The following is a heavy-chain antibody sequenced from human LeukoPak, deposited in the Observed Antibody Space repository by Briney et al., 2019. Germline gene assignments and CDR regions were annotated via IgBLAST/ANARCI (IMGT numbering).Heavy chain of an antibody. CDR1: GGSISSSSHY. J-gene: IGHJ4*02. D-gene: IGHD5-18*01. V-gene: IGHV4-39*01. CDR2: IYYSGST. Sequence: SETLSLTCTVSGGSISSSSHYWGWIPQPLGKGLEWIGRIYYSGSTYYNPSLKSRVTISVDTTKNQFSQKLSSVTAADTAVYYCARLCDTAMEYHFDYWGQGNLVTVSS. CDR3: ARLCDTAMEYHFDY.